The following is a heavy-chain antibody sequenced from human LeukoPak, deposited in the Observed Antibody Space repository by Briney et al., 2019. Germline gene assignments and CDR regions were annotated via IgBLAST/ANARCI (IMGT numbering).Heavy chain of an antibody. Sequence: PSETLSLTCTVSGVSISSSSYYWGWIRQPPGKGLEWIGSIYYSGSTYYNPSLKSRVTMSVDTSKNQFSLKLSSVTAADTAVYYCARATNDYYGSDPLDYWGQGTLVTVSS. J-gene: IGHJ4*02. D-gene: IGHD3-10*01. CDR2: IYYSGST. CDR3: ARATNDYYGSDPLDY. V-gene: IGHV4-39*07. CDR1: GVSISSSSYY.